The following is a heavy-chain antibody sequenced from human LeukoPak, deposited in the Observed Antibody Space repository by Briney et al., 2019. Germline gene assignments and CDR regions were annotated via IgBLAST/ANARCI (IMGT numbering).Heavy chain of an antibody. CDR1: GFALSDHY. D-gene: IGHD3-10*01. J-gene: IGHJ5*02. V-gene: IGHV3-11*01. Sequence: GGSLRLSCVGSGFALSDHYMSWIRRAPGKGLEWLSYISSTGSNKYYADSVKGRFTISRDNANNSVYLQLNSLRVEDSAVYYCARDDVYGSGGADLWGQGTLVSVSS. CDR3: ARDDVYGSGGADL. CDR2: ISSTGSNK.